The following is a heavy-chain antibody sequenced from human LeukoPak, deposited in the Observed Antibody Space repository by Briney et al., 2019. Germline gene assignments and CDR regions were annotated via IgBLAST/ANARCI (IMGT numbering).Heavy chain of an antibody. J-gene: IGHJ6*02. Sequence: PGGSLRLSCAASGFTFSDYYMSWIRQAPGKGLEWVSYISSSGSTIYYADSVKGRFTISRDNAKNSLYLQMNSLRAEDTAVYYCARELWMATIELAGYYGMDVWGQGTTVTVSS. CDR1: GFTFSDYY. CDR2: ISSSGSTI. V-gene: IGHV3-11*04. CDR3: ARELWMATIELAGYYGMDV. D-gene: IGHD5-24*01.